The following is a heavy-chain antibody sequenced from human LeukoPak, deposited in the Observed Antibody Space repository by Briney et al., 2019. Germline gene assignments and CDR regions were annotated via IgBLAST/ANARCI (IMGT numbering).Heavy chain of an antibody. CDR2: ISYDGSWM. D-gene: IGHD3-10*01. CDR1: GFTFSDYA. J-gene: IGHJ4*02. V-gene: IGHV3-30*04. CDR3: ARGRGSGSFLIEY. Sequence: PGGSLRLSCAASGFTFSDYAMHWVRRAPGKGLEWVAVISYDGSWMYYADSVKGRFTVSRDNSKSTLYLQMDSPRVEDTAVNFCARGRGSGSFLIEYWGQGALVTVSS.